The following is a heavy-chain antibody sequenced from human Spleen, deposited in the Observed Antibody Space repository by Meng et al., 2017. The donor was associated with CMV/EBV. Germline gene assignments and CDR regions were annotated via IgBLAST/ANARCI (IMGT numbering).Heavy chain of an antibody. V-gene: IGHV3-30*04. J-gene: IGHJ6*02. CDR1: GFTFNTYA. Sequence: GGSLRLSCAASGFTFNTYAVHWVRQAPGKGLEWVAVISFDGNNKYFADSVKGRFTITRDNSKNTVFLQMNSLRTDDTALYSCARDVERYYFYYGMVVWGQGTTVTVSS. CDR2: ISFDGNNK. D-gene: IGHD5-24*01. CDR3: ARDVERYYFYYGMVV.